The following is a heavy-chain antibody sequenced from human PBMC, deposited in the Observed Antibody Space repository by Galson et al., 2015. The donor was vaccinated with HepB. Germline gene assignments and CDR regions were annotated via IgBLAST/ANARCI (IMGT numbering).Heavy chain of an antibody. V-gene: IGHV3-15*01. CDR1: GFTFSSYG. J-gene: IGHJ4*02. Sequence: SLRLSCAASGFTFSSYGMHWVRQAPGKGLEWVGRIRNRADGGTADYAAPVKGRFTISRDDSKNTLYLQMNSLATEDTAVYYCTTEYRQKYSSLSVYYFDYWGQGTLVTVSS. D-gene: IGHD6-6*01. CDR2: IRNRADGGTA. CDR3: TTEYRQKYSSLSVYYFDY.